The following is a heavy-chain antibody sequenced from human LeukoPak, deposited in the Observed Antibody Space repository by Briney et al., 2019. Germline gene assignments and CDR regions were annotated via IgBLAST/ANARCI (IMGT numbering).Heavy chain of an antibody. V-gene: IGHV1-18*01. Sequence: ASVKVSCKASGYTFTNYGISWVRQAPGQGLEWMGWISAYNGNTNYAQKLQDRVTMTTDTSTTTAYMELRSLRSDDAAVYYCARCNWNYLYYYYGMDVWGQGTTVTVSS. CDR1: GYTFTNYG. D-gene: IGHD1-7*01. J-gene: IGHJ6*02. CDR3: ARCNWNYLYYYYGMDV. CDR2: ISAYNGNT.